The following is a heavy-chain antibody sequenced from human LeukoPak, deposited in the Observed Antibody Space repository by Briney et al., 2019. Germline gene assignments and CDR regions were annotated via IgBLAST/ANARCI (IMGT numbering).Heavy chain of an antibody. CDR3: ARATQWLVRWFDP. CDR1: GYTFTGYY. V-gene: IGHV1-2*02. J-gene: IGHJ5*02. D-gene: IGHD6-19*01. CDR2: INPNSGGT. Sequence: ASVKVSCKASGYTFTGYYMHWVRQAPGQGLEWMGWINPNSGGTNYAQKFQGRVTMTRDTSISTAYMELSRLRSDDTAVYYCARATQWLVRWFDPWGQGTLVTVSS.